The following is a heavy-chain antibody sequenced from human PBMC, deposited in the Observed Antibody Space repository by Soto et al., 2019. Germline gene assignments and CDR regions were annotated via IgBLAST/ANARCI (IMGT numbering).Heavy chain of an antibody. CDR1: GFTFSSYA. CDR3: AKDPPLDFWSGYDD. V-gene: IGHV3-23*01. D-gene: IGHD3-3*01. J-gene: IGHJ4*02. CDR2: ISGSGGST. Sequence: GGSLRLSCAASGFTFSSYAMSWVRQAPGKGLEWVSAISGSGGSTYYADSVKGRFTISRDNSKNPLYLQMNSLRAEDTAVYYWAKDPPLDFWSGYDDWGQGTLVTVSS.